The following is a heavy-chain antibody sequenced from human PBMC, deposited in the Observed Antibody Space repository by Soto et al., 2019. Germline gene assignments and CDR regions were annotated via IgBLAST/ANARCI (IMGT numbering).Heavy chain of an antibody. CDR3: ASTGYSSSGGTWFDP. Sequence: SETLSLTCAVYGGSFSGYYWSWIRQPPGKGLEWIGEINHSGSTNYNPSLKSRVTISVDTSKNQFSLKLSSVTAADTAVYYCASTGYSSSGGTWFDPWGQGTLVTVSS. V-gene: IGHV4-34*01. CDR1: GGSFSGYY. D-gene: IGHD6-13*01. J-gene: IGHJ5*02. CDR2: INHSGST.